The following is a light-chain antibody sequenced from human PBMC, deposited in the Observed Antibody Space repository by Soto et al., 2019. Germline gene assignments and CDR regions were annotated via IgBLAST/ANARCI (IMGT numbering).Light chain of an antibody. CDR1: QIVSSSY. J-gene: IGKJ1*01. Sequence: EIVLTQSPGTLSLSPGERATLSCRASQIVSSSYLAWYQQKPGQAPRLLIYGASSRATGIPDRFSGSGSGTDFTLTISRLEPEDFAVYYCQQYGSSRTFGQGPKVEIK. V-gene: IGKV3-20*01. CDR2: GAS. CDR3: QQYGSSRT.